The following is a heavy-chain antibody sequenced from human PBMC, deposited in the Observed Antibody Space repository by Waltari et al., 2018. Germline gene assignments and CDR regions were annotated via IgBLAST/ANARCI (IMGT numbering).Heavy chain of an antibody. CDR1: GGSFSGYY. CDR3: ARGSGYSGYGQLGY. D-gene: IGHD5-12*01. Sequence: QVQLQQWGAGLLKPSETLSLTCAVYGGSFSGYYWSWIRQPPGKGLEWIGEINHSGSTNYNPSLKSRVTISVDTSKNQFSLKLSSVTAADTAVYYCARGSGYSGYGQLGYWGQGTLVTVSS. V-gene: IGHV4-34*01. J-gene: IGHJ4*02. CDR2: INHSGST.